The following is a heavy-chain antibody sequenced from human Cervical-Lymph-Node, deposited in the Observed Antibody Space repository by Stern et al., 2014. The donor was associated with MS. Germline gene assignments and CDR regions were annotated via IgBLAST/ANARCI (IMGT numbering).Heavy chain of an antibody. CDR2: IYYTGST. J-gene: IGHJ6*02. Sequence: QVQLQESGPGLVKPSETLSLTCTVSGGSISSYYWSWIRQPPGKGLEWIGYIYYTGSTNYNPSLKSRVTISVDTSKNQFSLKLSSVTAADTAVYYCARPRLDWLQSYGMDVWGQGTSVTVSS. CDR3: ARPRLDWLQSYGMDV. V-gene: IGHV4-59*01. CDR1: GGSISSYY. D-gene: IGHD3-9*01.